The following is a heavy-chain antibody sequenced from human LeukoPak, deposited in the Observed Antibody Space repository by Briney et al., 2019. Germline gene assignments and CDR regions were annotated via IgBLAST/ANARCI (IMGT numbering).Heavy chain of an antibody. CDR2: ISGSGGST. J-gene: IGHJ5*02. CDR3: AKAGVTVPAANVKWFDP. V-gene: IGHV3-23*01. CDR1: GFTFSSYG. Sequence: GGSLRLSCAASGFTFSSYGMTWVRQAPGKGLEWVSAISGSGGSTYYADSVKGRFTISRDNSENTLYLQMNSLRAEDTAIYYRAKAGVTVPAANVKWFDPWGQGTLVTVSS. D-gene: IGHD2-2*01.